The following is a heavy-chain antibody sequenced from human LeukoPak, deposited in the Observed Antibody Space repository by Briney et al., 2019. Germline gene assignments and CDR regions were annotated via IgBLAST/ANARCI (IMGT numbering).Heavy chain of an antibody. CDR1: GGSISSSSYY. Sequence: SETLSLTCTVSGGSISSSSYYWGWIRQPPGKGLEWIGSIYYSGSTYYNPSLKSRVTISVDTSKNQFSLKLSSVTAADTAVYYCARSIRCTTSWVDYWGQGTLVTVSS. CDR3: ARSIRCTTSWVDY. V-gene: IGHV4-39*01. D-gene: IGHD2-2*01. J-gene: IGHJ4*02. CDR2: IYYSGST.